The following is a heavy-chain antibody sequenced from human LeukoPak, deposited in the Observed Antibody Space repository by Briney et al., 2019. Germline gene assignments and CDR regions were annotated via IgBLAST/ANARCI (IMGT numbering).Heavy chain of an antibody. D-gene: IGHD2-21*01. CDR1: GYTFTSCG. Sequence: ASVKVSCKASGYTFTSCGISWVRQAPGQGLEWMGWIGAYNGNTNYAQKLQGRVTMTTDTSTSTAYMELRSLRSDDTAVYYCARVFRAIEPDYWGQGTLVTVSS. CDR3: ARVFRAIEPDY. CDR2: IGAYNGNT. V-gene: IGHV1-18*01. J-gene: IGHJ4*02.